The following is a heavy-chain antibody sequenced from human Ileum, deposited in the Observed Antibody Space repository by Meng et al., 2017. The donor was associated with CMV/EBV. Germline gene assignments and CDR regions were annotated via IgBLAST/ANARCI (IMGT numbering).Heavy chain of an antibody. Sequence: FTVSSNYMSWVRQAPGKGLEWVSVIYSGGSTYYADSVKGRFTISRDNSKNTLYLQMNSLRAEDTAVYYCARDPDYCGGDCYSSSGDYWGQGTLVTVSS. CDR2: IYSGGST. J-gene: IGHJ4*02. D-gene: IGHD2-21*01. CDR3: ARDPDYCGGDCYSSSGDY. CDR1: FTVSSNY. V-gene: IGHV3-53*05.